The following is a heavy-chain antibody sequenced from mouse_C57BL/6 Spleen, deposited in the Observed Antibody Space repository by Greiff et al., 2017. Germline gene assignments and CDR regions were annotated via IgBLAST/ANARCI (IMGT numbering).Heavy chain of an antibody. V-gene: IGHV5-16*01. CDR3: AREGNWGAFDY. D-gene: IGHD4-1*01. J-gene: IGHJ2*01. Sequence: EVKLVESEGGLVQPGSSMKLSCTASGFTFSDYYMAWVRQVPEKGLEWVANINSDGSSTYYLDSLKSRFIISRDTAKNTLYLQMNSLTSEDTATYCCAREGNWGAFDYWGQGTTLTVSS. CDR1: GFTFSDYY. CDR2: INSDGSST.